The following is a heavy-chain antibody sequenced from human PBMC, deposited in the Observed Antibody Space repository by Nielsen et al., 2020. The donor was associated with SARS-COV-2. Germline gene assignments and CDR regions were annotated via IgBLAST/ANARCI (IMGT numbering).Heavy chain of an antibody. V-gene: IGHV3-53*01. CDR3: ARDLPPDY. J-gene: IGHJ4*02. Sequence: WIRQPPGKGLEWVSVIYSGGSTYYADSVKGRFTISRDNSKNTLYLQMNSLRAEDTAVYYCARDLPPDYWGQGTRVTVSS. CDR2: IYSGGST.